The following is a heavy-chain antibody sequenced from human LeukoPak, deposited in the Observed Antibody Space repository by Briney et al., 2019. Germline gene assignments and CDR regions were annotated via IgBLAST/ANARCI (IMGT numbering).Heavy chain of an antibody. J-gene: IGHJ4*02. CDR1: GGSISSSSYY. D-gene: IGHD6-19*01. CDR2: IYYSGST. V-gene: IGHV4-39*01. CDR3: ARGEYSSGWYFHY. Sequence: SETLSLTCTVSGGSISSSSYYWGWIRQPPGKGLEWIGSIYYSGSTYYNPSLKSRVTISVDTSKNQFSLKLSSVTAADTAVYYCARGEYSSGWYFHYWGQGTLVTVSS.